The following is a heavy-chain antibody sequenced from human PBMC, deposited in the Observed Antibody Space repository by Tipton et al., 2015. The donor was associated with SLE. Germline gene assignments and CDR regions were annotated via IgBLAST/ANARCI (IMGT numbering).Heavy chain of an antibody. CDR1: GGSISSYY. CDR2: IYYSGST. Sequence: TLSLTCTVSGGSISSYYWGWIRQPPGKGLEWIGSIYYSGSTYYNPSLKSRVTISVDTSKNQFSLKLSSVTAADTAVYYCASSTSGDSSPNAFDIWGQGTMVTVSS. D-gene: IGHD6-19*01. V-gene: IGHV4-39*07. CDR3: ASSTSGDSSPNAFDI. J-gene: IGHJ3*02.